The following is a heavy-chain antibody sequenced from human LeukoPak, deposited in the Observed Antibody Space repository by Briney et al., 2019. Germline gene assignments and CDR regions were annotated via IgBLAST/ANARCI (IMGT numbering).Heavy chain of an antibody. Sequence: ASVKVSCKVSGYTLTELSMHWVRQAPGKGLEWMGGFDPEDGETIYAQKFQGRVTMTEGTSTDTAYMELSSLRSEDTAVYYCATVRHDDDSSSWYGIGDYWGQGTLVTVSS. J-gene: IGHJ4*02. V-gene: IGHV1-24*01. D-gene: IGHD6-13*01. CDR3: ATVRHDDDSSSWYGIGDY. CDR1: GYTLTELS. CDR2: FDPEDGET.